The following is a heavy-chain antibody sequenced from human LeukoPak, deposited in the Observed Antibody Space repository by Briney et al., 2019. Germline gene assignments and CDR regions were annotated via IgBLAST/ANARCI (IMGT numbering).Heavy chain of an antibody. D-gene: IGHD6-19*01. CDR1: GFTFSSYA. CDR2: ISGSGGST. Sequence: PGGSLRLSCAASGFTFSSYAMGWVRQAPGKGLELVSAISGSGGSTYYADSVKGRFTISRDNSKSTLYLQMNSLRAEDTAVYYCAKDLVASSGWYRGDYWGQGTLVTVSS. V-gene: IGHV3-23*01. J-gene: IGHJ4*02. CDR3: AKDLVASSGWYRGDY.